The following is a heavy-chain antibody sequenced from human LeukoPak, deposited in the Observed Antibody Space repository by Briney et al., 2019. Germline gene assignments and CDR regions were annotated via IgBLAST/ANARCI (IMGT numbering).Heavy chain of an antibody. CDR3: ARDSIDIVVVPAAMGGNWFDP. Sequence: SETLSLTCAVSGGSISSSNWWSWVRQPPGKGLEWIGEIYHSGSTNYNPSLKSRVTISVDKSKNQFSLKLSSVTAADTAVYYCARDSIDIVVVPAAMGGNWFDPWGQGTLVTVSS. J-gene: IGHJ5*02. V-gene: IGHV4-4*02. D-gene: IGHD2-2*01. CDR2: IYHSGST. CDR1: GGSISSSNW.